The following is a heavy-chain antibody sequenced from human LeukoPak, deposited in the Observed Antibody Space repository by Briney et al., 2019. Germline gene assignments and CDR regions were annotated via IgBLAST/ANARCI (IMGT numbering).Heavy chain of an antibody. CDR2: ISYDGSNK. J-gene: IGHJ5*02. CDR3: AKGAGSSRRNWFDP. CDR1: GFTFSSYA. V-gene: IGHV3-30*04. Sequence: PGRSLRLSCAASGFTFSSYAMHWVRQAPGKGLEWVAVISYDGSNKYYADSVKGRFTISRDNSKNTLYLQMNSLRAEDTAAYYCAKGAGSSRRNWFDPWGQGTLVTVSS. D-gene: IGHD6-13*01.